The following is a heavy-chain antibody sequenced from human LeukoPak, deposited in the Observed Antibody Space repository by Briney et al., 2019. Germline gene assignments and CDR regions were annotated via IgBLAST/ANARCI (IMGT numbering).Heavy chain of an antibody. CDR2: INPNSGGT. Sequence: ASVKVSCKASGYTFTGYYMHWVRQAPGQGLEWMGRINPNSGGTNYAQKFQGRVTMTRDTSISTAYMELSRLRSDDTAVYYCARVRALMTTCFDYWGQGTLVTVSS. D-gene: IGHD4-11*01. CDR1: GYTFTGYY. J-gene: IGHJ4*02. V-gene: IGHV1-2*06. CDR3: ARVRALMTTCFDY.